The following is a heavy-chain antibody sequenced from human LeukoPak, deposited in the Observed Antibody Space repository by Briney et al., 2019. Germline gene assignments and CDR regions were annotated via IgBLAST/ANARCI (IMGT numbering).Heavy chain of an antibody. Sequence: GASVKVSCKASGYTFTGYYMHWVRQAPGQGLGWMGRINPNSGGANYAQKFQGRVTMTRDTSISTAYMELSRLRSDDTAVYYCARCSSGYWDNWFDPGGQGTLVTVSS. CDR2: INPNSGGA. CDR1: GYTFTGYY. D-gene: IGHD3-22*01. J-gene: IGHJ5*02. CDR3: ARCSSGYWDNWFDP. V-gene: IGHV1-2*06.